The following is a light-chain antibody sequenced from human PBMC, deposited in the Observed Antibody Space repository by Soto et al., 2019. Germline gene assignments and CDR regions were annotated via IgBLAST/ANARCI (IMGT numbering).Light chain of an antibody. V-gene: IGLV2-23*01. CDR1: SSDVGSYNL. CDR2: EGS. J-gene: IGLJ2*01. CDR3: CSYAGSSTVV. Sequence: QSALTQTASVSGSPGQSITISCTGTSSDVGSYNLVSWYQHHPGKAPKLIIYEGSKRPSGVSNRFSGSKSGNTASLTISGLQAEDEADYYCCSYAGSSTVVFGGGTKLTVL.